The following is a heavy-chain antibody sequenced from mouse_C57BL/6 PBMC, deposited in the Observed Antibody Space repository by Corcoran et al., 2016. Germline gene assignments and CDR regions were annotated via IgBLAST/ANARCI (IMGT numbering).Heavy chain of an antibody. CDR3: ARRDTVVEAMDY. CDR2: IYPRSGNT. CDR1: GYTFTSYG. V-gene: IGHV1-81*01. Sequence: QVQLQQSGAELARPGASVKLSCKASGYTFTSYGISWVKQRTGQGLEWIGEIYPRSGNTYYNEKFKGKATLTAEKSSSTAYIELRSLTSEDSAVYFCARRDTVVEAMDYWGQGTSVTVSS. J-gene: IGHJ4*01. D-gene: IGHD1-1*01.